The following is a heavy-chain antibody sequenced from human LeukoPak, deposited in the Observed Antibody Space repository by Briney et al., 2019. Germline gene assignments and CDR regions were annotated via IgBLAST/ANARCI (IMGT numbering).Heavy chain of an antibody. Sequence: ASVKVSCKASGYTFTGYYMHWVRQAPGQGLEWMGWISPKNGNTYYAQNFQGRVTMTRDTSISTVYMELTRLTSNDTSVYYCARDRGAAAGTVYQFDYWGQGTLVTVSS. CDR3: ARDRGAAAGTVYQFDY. V-gene: IGHV1-2*02. D-gene: IGHD6-13*01. CDR2: ISPKNGNT. J-gene: IGHJ4*02. CDR1: GYTFTGYY.